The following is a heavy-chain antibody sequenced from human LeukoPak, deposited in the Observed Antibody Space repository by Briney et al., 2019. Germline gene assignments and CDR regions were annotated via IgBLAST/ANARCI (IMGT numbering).Heavy chain of an antibody. D-gene: IGHD6-13*01. Sequence: GGSLRLSCEASGFTFSSYAMSWVRQAPGKGLEWVSAISGSGGSTYYADSVKGRFTISRDNSKNTLYLQMNSLRAEDTAAYYCAKDGIAAAGAFFDYWGQGTLVTVSS. V-gene: IGHV3-23*01. J-gene: IGHJ4*02. CDR2: ISGSGGST. CDR3: AKDGIAAAGAFFDY. CDR1: GFTFSSYA.